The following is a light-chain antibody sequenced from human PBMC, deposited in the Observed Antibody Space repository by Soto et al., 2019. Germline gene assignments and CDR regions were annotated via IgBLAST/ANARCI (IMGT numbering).Light chain of an antibody. CDR2: AAS. Sequence: DIQMTQSPSSLSASVGDRVTITCRASQSISSYLNWYQQKPGKAAKILLYAASSLQSGVPSRFSGSGSGTDFTVTISILQPEDFATYYCQQSYSTPQTFGQVTKVEIK. V-gene: IGKV1-39*01. CDR1: QSISSY. CDR3: QQSYSTPQT. J-gene: IGKJ1*01.